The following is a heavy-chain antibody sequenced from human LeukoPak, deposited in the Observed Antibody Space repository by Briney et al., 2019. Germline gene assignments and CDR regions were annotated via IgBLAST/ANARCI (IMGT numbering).Heavy chain of an antibody. CDR3: AELGITMIGGV. Sequence: GGSLRLSCASSGFTFSTYEMNWVRQAPGKGLEWVSYISSSGSTIYYADSVKGRFTISRDNAKNSLYLQMNSLRAEDTAVYYCAELGITMIGGVWGKGTTVTISS. CDR1: GFTFSTYE. V-gene: IGHV3-48*03. D-gene: IGHD3-10*02. J-gene: IGHJ6*04. CDR2: ISSSGSTI.